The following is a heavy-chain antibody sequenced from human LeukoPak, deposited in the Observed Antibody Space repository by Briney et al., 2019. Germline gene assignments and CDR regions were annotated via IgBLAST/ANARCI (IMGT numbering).Heavy chain of an antibody. J-gene: IGHJ4*02. Sequence: GGSLRLSCAASGFSLSNYAMSWDRQARGEGGEWGTSVSGGGDNRYYADSVKGRFTISRHNSKNTLYLQMNSLRAEDTAVYYCAKAVRSMVTGGGYFDSWGQGTLVTVSS. V-gene: IGHV3-23*01. CDR2: VSGGGDNR. CDR3: AKAVRSMVTGGGYFDS. D-gene: IGHD3-10*01. CDR1: GFSLSNYA.